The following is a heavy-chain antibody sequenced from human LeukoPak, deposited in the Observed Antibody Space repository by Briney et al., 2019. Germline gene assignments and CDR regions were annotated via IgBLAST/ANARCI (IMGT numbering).Heavy chain of an antibody. CDR3: AREKSGRILDY. D-gene: IGHD2-21*01. J-gene: IGHJ4*02. V-gene: IGHV3-21*01. Sequence: GGSLRLSCTASRFTFSSYNMNWVRQAPGRGLEWVSSISTSSNYIYYADSVQGRFTISRDNAKNSLYLQMNSLRAEDTAIYYCAREKSGRILDYWGQGTLVTVSS. CDR1: RFTFSSYN. CDR2: ISTSSNYI.